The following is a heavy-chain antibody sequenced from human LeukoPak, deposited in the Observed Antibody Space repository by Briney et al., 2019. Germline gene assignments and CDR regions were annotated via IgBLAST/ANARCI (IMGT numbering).Heavy chain of an antibody. D-gene: IGHD6-13*01. V-gene: IGHV1-18*04. CDR1: GYIFSSYG. Sequence: GASVKVSCRASGYIFSSYGINWMRQAPGQGPEWMGWISAYNGNTNYAQNFQGRVTMTTDTSTSTAYMELRSLRSDDTAVYYCARDLGAAGTLSFLDYWGQGTLVTVSS. CDR3: ARDLGAAGTLSFLDY. CDR2: ISAYNGNT. J-gene: IGHJ4*02.